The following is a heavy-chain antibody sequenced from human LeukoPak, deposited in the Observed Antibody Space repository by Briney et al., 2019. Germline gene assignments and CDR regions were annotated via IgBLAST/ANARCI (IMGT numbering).Heavy chain of an antibody. CDR2: INHSGST. J-gene: IGHJ4*02. CDR3: AGPGAGDLDY. CDR1: GGSFGAYY. V-gene: IGHV4-34*01. D-gene: IGHD3-10*01. Sequence: SETLSLTCAVYGGSFGAYYWSWIRQPPGKGLEWIGEINHSGSTNYNPSLKSRVTISVDTSKNHFSLKLSSVTAADTAVYYCAGPGAGDLDYWGQGTLVTVSP.